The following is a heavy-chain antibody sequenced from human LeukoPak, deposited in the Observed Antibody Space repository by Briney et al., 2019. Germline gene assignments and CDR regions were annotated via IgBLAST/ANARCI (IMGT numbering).Heavy chain of an antibody. V-gene: IGHV4-39*07. D-gene: IGHD4-11*01. CDR3: ARGRVSSSTWYSTYYYFFYMDF. J-gene: IGHJ6*03. CDR1: GGSISSSSYY. Sequence: SETLSLTCSVSGGSISSSSYYWGWIRQPPGKGLEWIGSIYYSGSTYYNPSLKSRVTISVDTSKNQFSLKLSSVTAADTAVYYCARGRVSSSTWYSTYYYFFYMDFWGKGTTVTVSS. CDR2: IYYSGST.